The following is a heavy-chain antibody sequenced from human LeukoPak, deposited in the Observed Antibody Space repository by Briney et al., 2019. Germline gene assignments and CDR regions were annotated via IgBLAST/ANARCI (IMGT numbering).Heavy chain of an antibody. CDR3: ARFDRERGDAFDI. V-gene: IGHV1-18*01. J-gene: IGHJ3*02. CDR1: GYTFTSYG. D-gene: IGHD1-26*01. CDR2: ISAYNGNT. Sequence: ASVKGSCKASGYTFTSYGISWARQAPGQGLEWMGWISAYNGNTNYAQKLQGRVTMTTDTSTSTAYMELRSLRSDDTAVYYCARFDRERGDAFDIWGQGTMVTVSS.